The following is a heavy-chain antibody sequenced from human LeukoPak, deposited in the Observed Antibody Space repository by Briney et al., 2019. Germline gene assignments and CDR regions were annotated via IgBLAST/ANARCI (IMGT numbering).Heavy chain of an antibody. CDR3: ARHLAEYFQH. J-gene: IGHJ1*01. V-gene: IGHV4-39*01. CDR1: GGSISSSSYY. Sequence: SETLSLTCTVSGGSISSSSYYWGWIRQPPGKGLEWIGSIYYSGSTYYNPSLKSRVTISVDTSKNQFSLKLSSVTAADTAVYYCARHLAEYFQHWGQDTLVTVSS. CDR2: IYYSGST.